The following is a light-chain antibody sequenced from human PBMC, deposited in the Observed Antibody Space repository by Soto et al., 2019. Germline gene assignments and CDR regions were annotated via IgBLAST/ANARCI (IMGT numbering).Light chain of an antibody. Sequence: EIVLTQSPATLSLSPGERATLSCRASQGISGYLGWYQQKPGQAPRLLIYADSHRATGIPARFSGSGSGTDFTLTISSLEPEDFSVYYCQQRYDWPITFGQGTRLEMK. J-gene: IGKJ5*01. CDR3: QQRYDWPIT. V-gene: IGKV3D-11*01. CDR2: ADS. CDR1: QGISGY.